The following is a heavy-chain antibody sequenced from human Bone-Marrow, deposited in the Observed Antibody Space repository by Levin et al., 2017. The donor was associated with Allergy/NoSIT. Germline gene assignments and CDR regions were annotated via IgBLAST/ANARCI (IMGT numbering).Heavy chain of an antibody. CDR2: ISYDGSNK. CDR3: AKEPHSSGWYTYYFDY. D-gene: IGHD6-19*01. Sequence: GESLKISCAASGFTFSSYGMHWVRQAPGKGLEWVAVISYDGSNKYYADSVKGRFTISRDNSKNTLYLQMNSLRAEDTAVYYCAKEPHSSGWYTYYFDYWGQGTLVTVSS. J-gene: IGHJ4*02. CDR1: GFTFSSYG. V-gene: IGHV3-30*18.